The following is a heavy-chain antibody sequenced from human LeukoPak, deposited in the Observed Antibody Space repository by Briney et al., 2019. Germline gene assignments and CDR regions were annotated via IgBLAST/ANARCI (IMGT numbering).Heavy chain of an antibody. J-gene: IGHJ4*02. Sequence: SQTLSLTCTVSGGSISSGDYYWSWIRQRPGTGLEWMGYISYSGTTYYNPSLKSRLSISGDTSEIQFSLRLTSVTAADTAVYFCARQRLRSTIDNWGQGTLVTVPS. CDR3: ARQRLRSTIDN. V-gene: IGHV4-30-4*01. D-gene: IGHD6-25*01. CDR1: GGSISSGDYY. CDR2: ISYSGTT.